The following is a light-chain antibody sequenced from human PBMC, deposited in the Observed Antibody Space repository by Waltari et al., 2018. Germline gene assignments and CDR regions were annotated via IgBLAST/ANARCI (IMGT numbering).Light chain of an antibody. CDR2: GVS. CDR1: QTVSSSY. Sequence: DIVLTQSPGSLSLSPGDRATLSCRASQTVSSSYLAWYQQRPGQAPRLLIDGVSSRATGIPDRFSGSGSGTDFTLIISRLEPEDFAVYYCHQYSRSPYTFGQGTKLEIK. V-gene: IGKV3-20*01. J-gene: IGKJ2*01. CDR3: HQYSRSPYT.